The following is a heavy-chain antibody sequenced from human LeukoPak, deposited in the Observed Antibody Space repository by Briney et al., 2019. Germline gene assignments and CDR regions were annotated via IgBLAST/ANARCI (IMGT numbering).Heavy chain of an antibody. V-gene: IGHV1-69*16. CDR1: GGTFSSYT. D-gene: IGHD5-24*01. CDR3: ARDSRRDGDRNDY. Sequence: SVKVSCKASGGTFSSYTISWVRQAPGQGLEWMGRIIPILGIANYAQKFQGRVTITTDESTSTAYMELSSLRSEDTAVYYCARDSRRDGDRNDYWGQGTLVTVSS. CDR2: IIPILGIA. J-gene: IGHJ4*02.